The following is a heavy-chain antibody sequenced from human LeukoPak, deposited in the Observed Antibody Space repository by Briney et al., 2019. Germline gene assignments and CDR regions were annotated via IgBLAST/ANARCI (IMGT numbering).Heavy chain of an antibody. Sequence: GGSLRLSCAASGFTVSSNYMSWVRQAPGKGLEWVSVIYSDGSTNYADSVKGRFTISRDNSKNTLYLQMNSLRADDTAVYYCARGRGYCGGDCYSNWFDPWGQGTLVTVSS. CDR3: ARGRGYCGGDCYSNWFDP. V-gene: IGHV3-66*01. CDR2: IYSDGST. D-gene: IGHD2-21*02. CDR1: GFTVSSNY. J-gene: IGHJ5*02.